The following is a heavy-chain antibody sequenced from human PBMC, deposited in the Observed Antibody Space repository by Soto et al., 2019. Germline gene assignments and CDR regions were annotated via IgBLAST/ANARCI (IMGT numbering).Heavy chain of an antibody. D-gene: IGHD6-6*01. CDR2: IKSQNDGGTT. CDR1: GFTFSNTW. CDR3: TTARP. V-gene: IGHV3-15*05. Sequence: EVQLVESGGGLVKPGGSLRLSCAASGFTFSNTWMTWVRQSPGKGLEWVGRIKSQNDGGTTDYAAPVTGRFTISRDDSKNTLYLQMNSLKSDDSARYYCTTARPWGQGTLVLVSS. J-gene: IGHJ4*02.